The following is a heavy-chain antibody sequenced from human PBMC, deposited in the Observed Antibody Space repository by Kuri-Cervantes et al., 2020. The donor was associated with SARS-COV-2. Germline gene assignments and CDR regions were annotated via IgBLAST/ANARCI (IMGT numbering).Heavy chain of an antibody. Sequence: ASVKDSCKASGYTFTGNYIHWVRQAPGHGLEWMGRINPNNGDTSYAQKFQGRVTMTRDTTISTAYMELSRLRSDDTVVYYCARIRDGGLDYWGQGTLVTVSS. J-gene: IGHJ4*02. V-gene: IGHV1-2*05. CDR3: ARIRDGGLDY. CDR2: INPNNGDT. D-gene: IGHD4-23*01. CDR1: GYTFTGNY.